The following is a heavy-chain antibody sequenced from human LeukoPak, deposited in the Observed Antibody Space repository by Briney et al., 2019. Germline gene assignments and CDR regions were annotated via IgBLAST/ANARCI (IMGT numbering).Heavy chain of an antibody. V-gene: IGHV4-34*01. CDR1: GGSFSGYY. D-gene: IGHD1-20*01. Sequence: PSETLSLTCAVYGGSFSGYYWSWIRQPPGKGLEWIGEINHSGSTNYNPSLKSRVTISVDTSKNQFSLKLSSVTAADTAVYYCARVRYNWNQGRNFDYWGQGTLVTVSS. J-gene: IGHJ4*02. CDR2: INHSGST. CDR3: ARVRYNWNQGRNFDY.